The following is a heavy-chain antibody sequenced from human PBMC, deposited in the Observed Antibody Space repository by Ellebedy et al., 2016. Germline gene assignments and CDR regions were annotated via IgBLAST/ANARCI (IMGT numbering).Heavy chain of an antibody. CDR1: GDSISGYY. CDR2: NYNSGST. D-gene: IGHD3-10*01. CDR3: ARNNYTSGT. J-gene: IGHJ5*01. V-gene: IGHV4-4*09. Sequence: SEILSLTCTVSGDSISGYYWSWIRQPPGKGLEWIGYNYNSGSTNYNPSLKSRVTISVDTSKNQFSLKLTSVTAADTTVYYCARNNYTSGTWGQGTLVTVSS.